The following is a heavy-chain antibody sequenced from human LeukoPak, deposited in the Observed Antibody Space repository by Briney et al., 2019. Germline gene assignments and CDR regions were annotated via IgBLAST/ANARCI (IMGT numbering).Heavy chain of an antibody. V-gene: IGHV3-13*01. D-gene: IGHD5-12*01. CDR2: IGTAGDT. CDR1: GFAFSSYD. Sequence: GGSLSLSCAASGFAFSSYDMHWVRQATGKGLEWVSAIGTAGDTYYPGSVKGRFTISRENAKNSLYLQMNSLRAGDTAVYYCARVRKYSGYYSWYFDLWGRGTLVTVSS. CDR3: ARVRKYSGYYSWYFDL. J-gene: IGHJ2*01.